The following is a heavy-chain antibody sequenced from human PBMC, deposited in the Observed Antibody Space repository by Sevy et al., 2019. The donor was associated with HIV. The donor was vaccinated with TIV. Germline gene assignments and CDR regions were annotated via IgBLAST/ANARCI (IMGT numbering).Heavy chain of an antibody. CDR3: ARESPKMGDAFDI. V-gene: IGHV3-53*01. J-gene: IGHJ3*02. CDR2: IYSGGST. Sequence: GGSLRLSCAASGFTVSSNYMSWVRQAPGKGLEWVSVIYSGGSTYYADSVKGRFTISRDNSKNTLYLQMNSLRAEDTAVYXCARESPKMGDAFDIWGQGTMVTVSS. CDR1: GFTVSSNY. D-gene: IGHD2-8*01.